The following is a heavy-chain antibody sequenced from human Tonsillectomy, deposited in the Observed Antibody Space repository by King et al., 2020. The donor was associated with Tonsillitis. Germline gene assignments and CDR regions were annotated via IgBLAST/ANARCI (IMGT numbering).Heavy chain of an antibody. J-gene: IGHJ6*02. Sequence: QLVQSGAEVKKPGSSLKVSCKASGGTFNNYGISWVRQAPGQGLEWMGGIIPIFGATNYAQKFQGRVTITADESTRTAYMELSSLRSDDTAVYCARRGIINYGMDVWGQGTTVIVSS. CDR1: GGTFNNYG. CDR2: IIPIFGAT. CDR3: RRGIINYGMDV. V-gene: IGHV1-69*01. D-gene: IGHD2-15*01.